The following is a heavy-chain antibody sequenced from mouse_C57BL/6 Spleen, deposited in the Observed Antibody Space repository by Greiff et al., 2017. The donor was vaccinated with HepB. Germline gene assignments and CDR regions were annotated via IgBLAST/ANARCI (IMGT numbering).Heavy chain of an antibody. CDR3: ARAGDYLFDY. CDR1: GYTFTSYG. CDR2: IYPRSGNT. D-gene: IGHD2-4*01. J-gene: IGHJ2*01. V-gene: IGHV1-81*01. Sequence: VQLKESGAELARPGASVKLSCKASGYTFTSYGISWVKQRTGQGLEWIGEIYPRSGNTYYNEKFKGKATLTADKSSSTAYMELRSLTSEDSAVYFCARAGDYLFDYWGQGTTLTVSS.